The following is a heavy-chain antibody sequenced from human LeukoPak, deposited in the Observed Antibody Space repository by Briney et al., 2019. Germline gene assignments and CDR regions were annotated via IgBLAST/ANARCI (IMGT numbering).Heavy chain of an antibody. CDR1: GGSISSYY. J-gene: IGHJ5*02. CDR3: ARGAKYYYGSGTRWSNWFDP. Sequence: SETLSLTCTVSGGSISSYYWSWIRQPPGKGLEWIGYIYYSGSTNYNPSLKSRVTISVDTSKNQFSLQLNSVTPEDTAVYYCARGAKYYYGSGTRWSNWFDPWGQGTLVTVSS. V-gene: IGHV4-59*12. D-gene: IGHD3-10*01. CDR2: IYYSGST.